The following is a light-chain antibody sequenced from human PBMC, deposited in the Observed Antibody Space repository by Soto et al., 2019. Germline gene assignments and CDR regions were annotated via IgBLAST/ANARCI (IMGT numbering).Light chain of an antibody. CDR1: QTISSW. V-gene: IGKV1-5*03. Sequence: DIQMTQSPSSLSASVGDILTITCRASQTISSWLAWYQQKPGTAPKLLIYKASTLKSGVPSRFSGSGSGTEFTLTISSLQPDDFAVYYCQQYNNWPLTFGGGTKVDI. J-gene: IGKJ4*01. CDR2: KAS. CDR3: QQYNNWPLT.